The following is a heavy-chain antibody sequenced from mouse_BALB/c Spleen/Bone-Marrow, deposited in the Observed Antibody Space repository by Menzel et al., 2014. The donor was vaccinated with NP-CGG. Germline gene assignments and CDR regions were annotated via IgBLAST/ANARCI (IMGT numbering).Heavy chain of an antibody. CDR2: ISIYYDNT. CDR1: GYTFTDYA. Sequence: QVQLQQSGPELVRPGESVKIPCKGSGYTFTDYAMHRVKQSHAKSLEWIGVISIYYDNTNYNQKFKGKATMTVDKSSSTAYMELARLTSEDSAIYYCARSPYYGNYFDYWGQGTTLTVSS. V-gene: IGHV1-67*01. D-gene: IGHD2-10*01. CDR3: ARSPYYGNYFDY. J-gene: IGHJ2*01.